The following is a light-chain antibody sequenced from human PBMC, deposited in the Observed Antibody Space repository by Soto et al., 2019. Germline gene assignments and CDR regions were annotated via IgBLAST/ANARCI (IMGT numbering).Light chain of an antibody. V-gene: IGLV2-11*01. CDR1: GSDVGGYNY. J-gene: IGLJ3*02. CDR2: DVN. CDR3: CSYTGTYTWV. Sequence: QSVLTQPRSVSGSPGQSVTISCTGTGSDVGGYNYVSWYQQYPGKAPKFVIYDVNKRPSGVPDRFSGSKSGNPASLTISGLQAEDEADYYCCSYTGTYTWVFGGGTKVSVL.